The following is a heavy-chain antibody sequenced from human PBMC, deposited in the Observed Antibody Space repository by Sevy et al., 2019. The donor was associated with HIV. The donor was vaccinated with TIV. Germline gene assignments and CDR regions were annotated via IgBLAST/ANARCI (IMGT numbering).Heavy chain of an antibody. D-gene: IGHD2-15*01. J-gene: IGHJ3*02. CDR2: IYYSGST. Sequence: SETLSLTCTVSGGSISSGDYYWSWIRQPPGKGLEWIGYIYYSGSTYYNPSLKSRVTISVDTSKNQFSPKLSSVTAADTAVYYCARGGVVVVAATRDDAFDIWGQGTMVTVSS. V-gene: IGHV4-30-4*01. CDR1: GGSISSGDYY. CDR3: ARGGVVVVAATRDDAFDI.